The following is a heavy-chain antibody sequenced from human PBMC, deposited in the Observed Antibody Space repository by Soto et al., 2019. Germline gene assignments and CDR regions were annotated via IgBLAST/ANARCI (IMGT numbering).Heavy chain of an antibody. V-gene: IGHV1-18*04. D-gene: IGHD3-3*02. CDR2: ISAYNGNT. CDR1: GYTFTSYG. CDR3: AKDISGVQPSFFYYGMDV. Sequence: GASVKVSCKASGYTFTSYGISWVRQAPGQGLEWMGWISAYNGNTNYAQKLQGRVTMTTDTSTSTAYMELRSLRSDDTALYYCAKDISGVQPSFFYYGMDVWGQGTTVTVSS. J-gene: IGHJ6*02.